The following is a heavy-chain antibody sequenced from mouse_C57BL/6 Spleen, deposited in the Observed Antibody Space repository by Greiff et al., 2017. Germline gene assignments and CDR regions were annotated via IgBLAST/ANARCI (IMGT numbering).Heavy chain of an antibody. J-gene: IGHJ4*01. V-gene: IGHV1-82*01. CDR2: IYPGDGDT. CDR3: AREVYDYDDPSMDY. CDR1: GYAFSSSW. Sequence: VQLQQSGPELVKPGASVKISCKASGYAFSSSWMNWVKQRPGKGLEWIGRIYPGDGDTNYNGKFKGKATLTADKSSSTAYMQLSSLTSEDSAVYFCAREVYDYDDPSMDYWGQGTSVTVSS. D-gene: IGHD2-4*01.